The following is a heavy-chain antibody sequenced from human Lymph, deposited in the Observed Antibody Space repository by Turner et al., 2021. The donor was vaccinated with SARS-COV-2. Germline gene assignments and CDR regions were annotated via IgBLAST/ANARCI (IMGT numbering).Heavy chain of an antibody. D-gene: IGHD1-1*01. Sequence: QVQLQESGPGLVRPSATLSLTCTVSGGSISSTSWSWIRQSPGRGLAWIGYFYKIGSIDYNPTLRSRVTISVDTSKNQLSLNLISVTAADTAVYYCARHQGSTSGYDHGMNVWGQGTAVIVSS. CDR3: ARHQGSTSGYDHGMNV. V-gene: IGHV4-59*08. CDR1: GGSISSTS. J-gene: IGHJ6*02. CDR2: FYKIGSI.